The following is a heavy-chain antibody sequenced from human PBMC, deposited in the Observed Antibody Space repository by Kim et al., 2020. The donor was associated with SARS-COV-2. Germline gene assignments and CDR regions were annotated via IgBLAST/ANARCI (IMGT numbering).Heavy chain of an antibody. CDR3: ASQYDFWSGYYNEYGMDV. V-gene: IGHV3-48*03. CDR2: ISSSGSTI. Sequence: GGSLRLSCAASGFTFSSYEMNWVRQAPGKGLEWVSYISSSGSTIYYADSVKGRFTISRDNDKNSLYLQMNSLRAEDTAVYYCASQYDFWSGYYNEYGMDVWGQGTTVTVSS. D-gene: IGHD3-3*01. J-gene: IGHJ6*02. CDR1: GFTFSSYE.